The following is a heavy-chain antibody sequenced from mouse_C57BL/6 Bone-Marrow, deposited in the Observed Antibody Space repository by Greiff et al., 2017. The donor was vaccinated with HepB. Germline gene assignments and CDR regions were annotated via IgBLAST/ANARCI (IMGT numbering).Heavy chain of an antibody. CDR1: GYAFTNYL. J-gene: IGHJ2*01. CDR2: INPGSGGT. Sequence: VQLQQSGAELVRPGTSVKVSCKASGYAFTNYLIEWVKQRPGQGLEWIGVINPGSGGTNYNEKFKGKATLTADKSPSTAYMQLSSLTSEDSAVYFCAIYYDYDPYYFDYWGQGTTLTVSS. CDR3: AIYYDYDPYYFDY. D-gene: IGHD2-4*01. V-gene: IGHV1-54*01.